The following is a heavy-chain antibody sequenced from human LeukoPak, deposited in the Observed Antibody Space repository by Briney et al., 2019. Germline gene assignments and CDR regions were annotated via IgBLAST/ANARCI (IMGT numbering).Heavy chain of an antibody. D-gene: IGHD3-10*02. CDR1: GFTFSTYW. CDR3: AELGITMIGGV. J-gene: IGHJ6*04. V-gene: IGHV3-48*03. Sequence: PGGSLRLSCAASGFTFSTYWMGWVRQAPGKELEWVSYISSSGSTIYYADSVKGRFTISRDNAKNSLYLQMNSLRAEDTAVYYCAELGITMIGGVWGKGTTVTISS. CDR2: ISSSGSTI.